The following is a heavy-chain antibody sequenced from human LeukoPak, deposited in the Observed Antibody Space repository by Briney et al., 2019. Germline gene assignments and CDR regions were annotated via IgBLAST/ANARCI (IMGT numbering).Heavy chain of an antibody. CDR1: GFTFSSYA. Sequence: PGGSLRLSCAASGFTFSSYAMSWVRQAPGKGLEWVSGISGSGTSTYYADSVKGRFTISRDNSKNTLYLQMNSLRAGDTAVYYCARRHYDSSGYLLDLWGRGTLVTVSS. D-gene: IGHD3-22*01. CDR2: ISGSGTST. J-gene: IGHJ2*01. CDR3: ARRHYDSSGYLLDL. V-gene: IGHV3-23*01.